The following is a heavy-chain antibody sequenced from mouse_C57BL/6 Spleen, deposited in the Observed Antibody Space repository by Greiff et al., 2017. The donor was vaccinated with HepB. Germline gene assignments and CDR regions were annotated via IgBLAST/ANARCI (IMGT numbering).Heavy chain of an antibody. CDR2: ISSGGSYT. J-gene: IGHJ2*01. CDR3: AREGGYDFDY. Sequence: EVQGVESGGDLVKPGGSLKLSCAASGFTFSSYGMSWVRQTPDKRLEWVATISSGGSYTYYPDSVKGRFTISRDNAKNTLYLQMSSLKSEDTAMYYCAREGGYDFDYWGQGTTLTVSS. CDR1: GFTFSSYG. D-gene: IGHD2-2*01. V-gene: IGHV5-6*01.